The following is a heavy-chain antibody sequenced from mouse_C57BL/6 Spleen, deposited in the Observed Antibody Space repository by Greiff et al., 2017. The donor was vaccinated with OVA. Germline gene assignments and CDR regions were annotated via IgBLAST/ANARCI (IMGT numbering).Heavy chain of an antibody. Sequence: QVQLQQPGAELVKPGASVKVSCKASGYTFTSYWMHWVKQRPGQGLEWIGRIHPSDSATNSHKQFTGKATLTVDTSSSTAYMQLISLTSEDSAVYYCAINYSNYDWFAYWGQGTLVTVSA. CDR2: IHPSDSAT. CDR3: AINYSNYDWFAY. CDR1: GYTFTSYW. J-gene: IGHJ3*01. D-gene: IGHD2-5*01. V-gene: IGHV1-74*01.